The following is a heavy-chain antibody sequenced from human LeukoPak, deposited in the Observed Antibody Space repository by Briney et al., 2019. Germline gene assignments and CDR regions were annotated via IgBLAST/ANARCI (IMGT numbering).Heavy chain of an antibody. J-gene: IGHJ4*02. CDR2: ITTSGTFI. CDR1: GFTFTDYC. Sequence: GGSLRLSCAASGFTFTDYCMHWVRQAPGKGLEWVASITTSGTFIYYADSVKDRFTISRDNAKNSLYLQMNSLRAEDTALYYCARDQVGTTLDPDYWGQGTLVTVSS. D-gene: IGHD1-26*01. V-gene: IGHV3-21*01. CDR3: ARDQVGTTLDPDY.